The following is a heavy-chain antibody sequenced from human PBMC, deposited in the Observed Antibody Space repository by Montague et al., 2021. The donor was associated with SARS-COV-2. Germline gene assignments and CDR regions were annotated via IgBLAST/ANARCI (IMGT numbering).Heavy chain of an antibody. J-gene: IGHJ3*02. D-gene: IGHD3-3*01. CDR2: ISSSGSTI. Sequence: SLRLSCAASGFTFSSYEMNWVRQAPGEGLEWVSYISSSGSTIYYADSVKGRFTISRDNAKNSLYLQMNSLRAEDTAVYYCARVAYDFWSGLSWGAFDIWGQGTMVTVSS. CDR1: GFTFSSYE. V-gene: IGHV3-48*03. CDR3: ARVAYDFWSGLSWGAFDI.